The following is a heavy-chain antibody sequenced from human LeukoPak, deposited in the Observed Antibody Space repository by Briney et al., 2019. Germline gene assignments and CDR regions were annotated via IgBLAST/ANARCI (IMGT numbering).Heavy chain of an antibody. Sequence: GGSLRLSRAASGFTFSSYAMHWVRPAPGKGLEGVAVISYDGSNKYYADSVKGRFTISRDNSKNTLYLQMNSLRAEDTAVYYCARDHRAVAATSPLDYWGQGTLVTVSS. D-gene: IGHD2-15*01. CDR2: ISYDGSNK. CDR3: ARDHRAVAATSPLDY. CDR1: GFTFSSYA. J-gene: IGHJ4*02. V-gene: IGHV3-30-3*01.